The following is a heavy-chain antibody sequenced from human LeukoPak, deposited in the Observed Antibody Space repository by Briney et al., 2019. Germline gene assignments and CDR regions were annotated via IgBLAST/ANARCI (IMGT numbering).Heavy chain of an antibody. CDR3: ARAIPGGSGTFDY. D-gene: IGHD3-10*01. V-gene: IGHV4-4*07. CDR2: VYSSGNT. J-gene: IGHJ4*02. Sequence: SETLSLTCTVSSGTISSYFWSWIRQPAGQGLEWIGRVYSSGNTNYNPSLKSRVTMSVDTSKNQFSLKLNSLTAADTAVYYCARAIPGGSGTFDYWGQGTLVTVSS. CDR1: SGTISSYF.